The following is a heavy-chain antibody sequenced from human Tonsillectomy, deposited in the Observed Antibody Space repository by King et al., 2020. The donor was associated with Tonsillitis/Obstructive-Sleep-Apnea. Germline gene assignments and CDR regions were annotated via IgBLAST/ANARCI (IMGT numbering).Heavy chain of an antibody. Sequence: VQLQESGPGLVKPSETLSLTCTVSGGSISSYYWSWIRQPPRKGLEWIGYIYYSGSTNYNPSLKSRVTISVDTSKNQFSLKLSSVTAADTAVYYCARVPTGLYYYYYMDVWGKGTTVTVSS. CDR1: GGSISSYY. V-gene: IGHV4-59*08. D-gene: IGHD3-9*01. J-gene: IGHJ6*03. CDR2: IYYSGST. CDR3: ARVPTGLYYYYYMDV.